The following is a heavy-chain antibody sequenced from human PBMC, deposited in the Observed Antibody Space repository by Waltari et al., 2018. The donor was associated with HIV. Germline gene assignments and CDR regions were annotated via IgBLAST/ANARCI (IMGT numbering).Heavy chain of an antibody. Sequence: QVQLVQSGAEVKKPGSSVKVSCKASGGTFSSYAISWVRQAPGQGLEWMGGIIPNCGTANYAQKFQGRVTITADESTSTAYMELSSLRSEDTAVYYCASARLAYCGGDCYPTLDYWGQGTLVTVSS. CDR3: ASARLAYCGGDCYPTLDY. D-gene: IGHD2-21*02. CDR1: GGTFSSYA. CDR2: IIPNCGTA. J-gene: IGHJ4*02. V-gene: IGHV1-69*12.